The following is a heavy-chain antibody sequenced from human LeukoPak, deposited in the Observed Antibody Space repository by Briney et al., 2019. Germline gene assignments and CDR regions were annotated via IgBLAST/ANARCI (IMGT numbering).Heavy chain of an antibody. D-gene: IGHD2/OR15-2a*01. CDR3: ARGFSFNYYYMDV. V-gene: IGHV3-48*03. Sequence: GGSLRLSCAASGFTFSSYEMNWVRQAPGKGLEWVSYISSSGSTIYYADSVKGRSTISRDNAKNSLYLQMNSLRAEDTAVYYCARGFSFNYYYMDVWGKGTTVTISS. CDR1: GFTFSSYE. CDR2: ISSSGSTI. J-gene: IGHJ6*03.